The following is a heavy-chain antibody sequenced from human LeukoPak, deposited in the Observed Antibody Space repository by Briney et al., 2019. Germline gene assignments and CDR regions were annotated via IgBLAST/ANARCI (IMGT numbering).Heavy chain of an antibody. Sequence: ASVKVSCKAFGYRFTSYDMHWVRQAPGQRLEGMGGINPRVGSTTYAQKFQGRVTNTTDRSTNTGYIELSRRRAEDTAVYYFARDGVRGVSPTEYYYMVVGGEGSTV. D-gene: IGHD3-10*01. J-gene: IGHJ6*03. CDR3: ARDGVRGVSPTEYYYMVV. CDR2: INPRVGST. V-gene: IGHV1-46*01. CDR1: GYRFTSYD.